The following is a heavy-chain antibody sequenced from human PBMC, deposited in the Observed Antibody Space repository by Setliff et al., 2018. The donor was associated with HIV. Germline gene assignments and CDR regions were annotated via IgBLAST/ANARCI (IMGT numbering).Heavy chain of an antibody. CDR3: AVAVLGTIGY. V-gene: IGHV3-11*04. CDR1: GFTFSDYY. CDR2: ISKSGSSI. J-gene: IGHJ4*02. D-gene: IGHD6-19*01. Sequence: GGSLRLSCAVSGFTFSDYYMSWIRQTPGKELEWISHISKSGSSIYYADSVKGRFTISRDNAKNSLYLQMNSLRVEDTAVYYCAVAVLGTIGYWGQGTLVTV.